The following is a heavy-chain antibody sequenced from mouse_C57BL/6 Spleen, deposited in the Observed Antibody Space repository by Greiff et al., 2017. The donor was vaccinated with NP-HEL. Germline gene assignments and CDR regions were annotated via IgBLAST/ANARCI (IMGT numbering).Heavy chain of an antibody. Sequence: VQLQQSGPELVKPGASVKISCKASGYTFTDYYMNWVKQSHGKSLEWIGDINPNTGGTSYNQQFKGKATLTVDKSSSTAYMELRSLTSEDSAVYYCARKGIFDYWGQGTTLTVSS. V-gene: IGHV1-26*01. J-gene: IGHJ2*01. CDR3: ARKGIFDY. CDR2: INPNTGGT. CDR1: GYTFTDYY.